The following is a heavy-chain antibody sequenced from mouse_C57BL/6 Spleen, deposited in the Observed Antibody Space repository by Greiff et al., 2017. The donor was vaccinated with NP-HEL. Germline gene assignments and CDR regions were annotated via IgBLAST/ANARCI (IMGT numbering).Heavy chain of an antibody. Sequence: EVHLVESGEGLVKPGGSLKLSCAASGFTFSSYAMSWVRQTPEKRLEWVAYISSGGDYIYYADTVKGRFTISRANARNTLYLQMSSLKSEDTAMYYCTRDKDYGSSPAWFAYWGQGTLVTVSA. J-gene: IGHJ3*01. V-gene: IGHV5-9-1*02. CDR3: TRDKDYGSSPAWFAY. CDR2: ISSGGDYI. CDR1: GFTFSSYA. D-gene: IGHD1-1*01.